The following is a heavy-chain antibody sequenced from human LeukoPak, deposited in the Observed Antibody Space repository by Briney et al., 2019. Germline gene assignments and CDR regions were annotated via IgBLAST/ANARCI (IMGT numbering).Heavy chain of an antibody. D-gene: IGHD3-10*01. CDR2: ISGSGGST. J-gene: IGHJ4*02. V-gene: IGHV3-23*01. CDR1: GFTFSSYG. Sequence: GGSLRLSCAASGFTFSSYGMSWVRQAPGKGLEWVSAISGSGGSTYYADSVKGRFTISRDNAKNSLYLQMNSLRAEDTAVYYCAKVIPMGSGSYYFDYWGQGTLVTVSS. CDR3: AKVIPMGSGSYYFDY.